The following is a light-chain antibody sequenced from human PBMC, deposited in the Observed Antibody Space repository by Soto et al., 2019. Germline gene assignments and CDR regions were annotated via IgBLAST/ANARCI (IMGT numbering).Light chain of an antibody. Sequence: QSALNQPASVSGSPGQSITISCTGTSGDVGGYNSVSWYQHHPGKVPKLIIYDVSNRPSGVSNRFSGSKSGTTASLTISGLQAEDEADYYCSSYASSSTLDVFGTGTKVTVL. CDR1: SGDVGGYNS. V-gene: IGLV2-14*03. J-gene: IGLJ1*01. CDR2: DVS. CDR3: SSYASSSTLDV.